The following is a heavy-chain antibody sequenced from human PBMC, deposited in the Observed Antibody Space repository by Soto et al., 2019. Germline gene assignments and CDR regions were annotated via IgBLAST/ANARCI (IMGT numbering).Heavy chain of an antibody. CDR3: ASQRVSYAMDV. V-gene: IGHV3-7*05. CDR1: GFTFGDYW. D-gene: IGHD1-1*01. J-gene: IGHJ6*02. CDR2: MNQDGSEK. Sequence: EVQLVESGGGLVQPGGSLRLSCTVSGFTFGDYWMTWVRQAPGKGLEWVANMNQDGSEKYYVDSVQGRFAISRDNAKNSLYLQMHSLSAEVTAVYYCASQRVSYAMDVWGQGTTVTVSS.